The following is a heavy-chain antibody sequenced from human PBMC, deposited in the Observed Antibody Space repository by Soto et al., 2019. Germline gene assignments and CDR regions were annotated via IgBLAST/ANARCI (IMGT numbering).Heavy chain of an antibody. D-gene: IGHD4-17*01. Sequence: LSLPCAASGFTFSDYYMSWIRQAPGKGLEWVSYISSSGSTIYYADSVKGRFTISRDNAKNSLYLQMNSLRAEDTAVYYCAYHGDYFEPFDYWGQGTLVTVSS. CDR3: AYHGDYFEPFDY. CDR1: GFTFSDYY. CDR2: ISSSGSTI. V-gene: IGHV3-11*01. J-gene: IGHJ4*02.